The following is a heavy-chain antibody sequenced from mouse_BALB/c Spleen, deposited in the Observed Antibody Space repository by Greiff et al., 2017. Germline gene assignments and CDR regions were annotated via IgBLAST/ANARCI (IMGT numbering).Heavy chain of an antibody. CDR3: AKNWEGYFDV. V-gene: IGHV5-17*02. CDR1: GFTFSSFG. CDR2: ISSGSSTI. D-gene: IGHD4-1*01. Sequence: EVKLVESGGGLVQPGGSRKLSCAASGFTFSSFGMHWVRQAPEKGLEWVAYISSGSSTIYYADTVKGRFTISRDNPKNTLFLQMSSMRSEDTAMYYCAKNWEGYFDVWGAGTTVTVSS. J-gene: IGHJ1*01.